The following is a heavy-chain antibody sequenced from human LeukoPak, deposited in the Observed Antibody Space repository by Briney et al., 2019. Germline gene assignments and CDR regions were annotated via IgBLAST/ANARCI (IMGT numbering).Heavy chain of an antibody. CDR2: INPNSGDT. V-gene: IGHV1-2*02. J-gene: IGHJ4*02. D-gene: IGHD3-9*01. CDR3: ARSPHILTGENFDF. CDR1: GYSFTNYA. Sequence: ASVKVSCKAFGYSFTNYAMNWVRQAPGQGLEWMGWINPNSGDTNYAQKFQGRVTMTRDTSISTAYMELSRLRSDDTAVFYCARSPHILTGENFDFWGQGTLVTVSS.